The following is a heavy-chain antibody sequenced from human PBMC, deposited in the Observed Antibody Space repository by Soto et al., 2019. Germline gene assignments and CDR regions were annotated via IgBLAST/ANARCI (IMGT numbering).Heavy chain of an antibody. CDR1: GGSISSGGYS. Sequence: TLSLTCAVSGGSISSGGYSWSWIRQPPGKGLEWIGYIYHSGSTYYNPSLKSRVTISVDRSKNQFSLKLSSVTAADTAVYYCARAEAVTYFDYWGQGTLVTVSS. CDR2: IYHSGST. V-gene: IGHV4-30-2*01. J-gene: IGHJ4*02. CDR3: ARAEAVTYFDY. D-gene: IGHD4-4*01.